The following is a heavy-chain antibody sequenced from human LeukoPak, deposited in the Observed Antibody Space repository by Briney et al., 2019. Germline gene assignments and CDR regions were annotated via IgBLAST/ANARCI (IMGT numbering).Heavy chain of an antibody. CDR1: GGSITSTNY. CDR2: VNLQGST. CDR3: ARRRSEGSSWFDP. V-gene: IGHV4-4*02. D-gene: IGHD6-6*01. Sequence: PSGTLSLTCGVSGGSITSTNYWTWVRQPPGKGLEWIGEVNLQGSTNYNPSLMGRVAISVDMSENHISLQLTSVTAADTAVYYCARRRSEGSSWFDPWGQGTLVTVSS. J-gene: IGHJ5*02.